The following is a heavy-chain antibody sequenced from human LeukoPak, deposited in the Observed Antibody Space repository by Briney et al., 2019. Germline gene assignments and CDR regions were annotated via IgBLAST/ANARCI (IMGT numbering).Heavy chain of an antibody. Sequence: GRSLRLSCAASGFTFSSYAMHWVRQAPGKGLEWVALISNDGNNEYYVGSVRGRFTISRDNSKNTLYLQMNSLRAEDTALYYCAKAPPYSSGWFQYYFDYWGQGTLVTVSS. CDR3: AKAPPYSSGWFQYYFDY. CDR2: ISNDGNNE. J-gene: IGHJ4*02. D-gene: IGHD6-19*01. V-gene: IGHV3-30*18. CDR1: GFTFSSYA.